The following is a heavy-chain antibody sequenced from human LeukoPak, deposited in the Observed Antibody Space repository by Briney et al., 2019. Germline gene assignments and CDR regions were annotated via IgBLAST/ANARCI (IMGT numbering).Heavy chain of an antibody. CDR3: ARDRYYYDSSGIFDY. J-gene: IGHJ4*02. V-gene: IGHV4-4*07. CDR2: IYTSGST. Sequence: SETLSLTCTVSGVSISSYYWSWIRQPAGKGLEWIGRIYTSGSTNYNPSLKSRVTMSVDTSKNQFSLKLSSVTAADTAVYYCARDRYYYDSSGIFDYWGQGTLVTVSS. CDR1: GVSISSYY. D-gene: IGHD3-22*01.